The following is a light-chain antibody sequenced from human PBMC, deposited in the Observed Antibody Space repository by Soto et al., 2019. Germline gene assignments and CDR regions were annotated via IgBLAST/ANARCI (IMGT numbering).Light chain of an antibody. CDR2: GAS. V-gene: IGKV3-15*01. CDR3: QQYNNWPPLT. J-gene: IGKJ4*01. CDR1: QSVSSN. Sequence: EIVMTPSAAALSVSPGESATISCRARQSVSSNLDWYQQKPGQAPRLLIYGASTRATGIPASFIGSGSGTEFTLTTSSRQSEDFAVYYCQQYNNWPPLTFGGGTKVEIK.